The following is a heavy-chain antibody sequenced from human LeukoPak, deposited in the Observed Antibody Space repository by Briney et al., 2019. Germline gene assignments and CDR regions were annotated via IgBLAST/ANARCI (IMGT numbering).Heavy chain of an antibody. D-gene: IGHD2-15*01. CDR2: IYYSGST. CDR3: ARDVELGYCSGGSCTGSRWFDP. V-gene: IGHV4-30-4*08. CDR1: GGSISSGDYY. J-gene: IGHJ5*02. Sequence: SETLSLTCTVPGGSISSGDYYWSWIRQPPGKGLEWIGYIYYSGSTYYNPSLKSRVTISVDTSKNQFSLKLSFVTAADTAVYYCARDVELGYCSGGSCTGSRWFDPWGQGTLVTVSS.